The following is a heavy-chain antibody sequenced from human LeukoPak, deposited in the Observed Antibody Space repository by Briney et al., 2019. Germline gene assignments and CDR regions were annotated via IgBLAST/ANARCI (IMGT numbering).Heavy chain of an antibody. V-gene: IGHV3-7*01. D-gene: IGHD5-12*01. CDR2: IKQDGSEK. CDR1: GFTFSSYW. CDR3: ARRGYSGYDDDAFDI. Sequence: PGGSLRLSXAASGFTFSSYWMSWVRQAPGKGMEWVASIKQDGSEKYYVDSVKGRFTISRDNAKNSLYLQMNSLRAEDTAVYYCARRGYSGYDDDAFDIWGQGTMVTVSS. J-gene: IGHJ3*02.